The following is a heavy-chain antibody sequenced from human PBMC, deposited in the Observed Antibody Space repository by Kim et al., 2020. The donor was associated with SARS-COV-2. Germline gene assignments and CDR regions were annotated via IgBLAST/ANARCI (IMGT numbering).Heavy chain of an antibody. D-gene: IGHD5-12*01. V-gene: IGHV3-21*01. CDR3: ARDLRSGVDIVATPSDY. CDR1: GFTFSAYN. Sequence: GGSLRLSCAASGFTFSAYNMNWVRQAPGKGLEWVSSVSSRSTYIYYADSVKGRFTISRDNARNSLYLQMNSLRAEDTAVYYCARDLRSGVDIVATPSDYWGQGTLVTVSP. CDR2: VSSRSTYI. J-gene: IGHJ4*01.